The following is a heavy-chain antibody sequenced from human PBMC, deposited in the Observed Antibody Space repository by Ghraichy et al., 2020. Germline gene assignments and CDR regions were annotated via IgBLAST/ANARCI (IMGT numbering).Heavy chain of an antibody. V-gene: IGHV3-23*01. CDR2: ISGSGGST. Sequence: VSAISGSGGSTYYADSVKGRVTISRDNSKNTLYLQMNSLRAEDTAVYYCAKEGPCYCSSTSCPGGMDVW. J-gene: IGHJ6*01. CDR3: AKEGPCYCSSTSCPGGMDV. D-gene: IGHD2-2*01.